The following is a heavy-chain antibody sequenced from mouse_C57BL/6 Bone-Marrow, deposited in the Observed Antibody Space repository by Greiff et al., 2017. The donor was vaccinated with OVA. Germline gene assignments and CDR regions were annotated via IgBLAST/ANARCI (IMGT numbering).Heavy chain of an antibody. Sequence: EVQRVESGGGLVKPGGSLKLSCAASGFTFSDYGMHWVRQAPEKGLEWVAYISSGSSTIYYADTVKGRFTISRDNAKNTLFLQMTSLRSEDTAMYYCASPHYYGSRRAWFAYWGQGTLVTVSA. V-gene: IGHV5-17*01. CDR3: ASPHYYGSRRAWFAY. CDR2: ISSGSSTI. D-gene: IGHD1-1*01. CDR1: GFTFSDYG. J-gene: IGHJ3*01.